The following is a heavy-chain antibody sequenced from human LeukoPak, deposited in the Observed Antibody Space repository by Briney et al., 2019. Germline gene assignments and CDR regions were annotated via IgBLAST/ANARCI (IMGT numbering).Heavy chain of an antibody. CDR1: GFTFSNAW. J-gene: IGHJ4*02. CDR2: IKGKTDGGTT. Sequence: GGSLRLSCAASGFTFSNAWMSWVRQAPGKGLEWVGRIKGKTDGGTTDYAAPVKGRFTISRDDSKNTLYLQMNSLKTEDTAVYYCTTDPYYYDSSGYRRGGLGTLVTVSS. D-gene: IGHD3-22*01. V-gene: IGHV3-15*01. CDR3: TTDPYYYDSSGYRR.